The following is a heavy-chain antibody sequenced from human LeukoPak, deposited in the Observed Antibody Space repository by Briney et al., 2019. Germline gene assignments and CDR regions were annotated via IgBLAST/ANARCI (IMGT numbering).Heavy chain of an antibody. D-gene: IGHD6-13*01. J-gene: IGHJ4*02. CDR3: AQMSIAAAGTFDY. CDR2: INHSGST. CDR1: GGSFSGYY. Sequence: SETLSLTCAIYGGSFSGYYWSWIRQPPGKGLEWIGEINHSGSTNYNPSLKSRITISVDTSKNQFSLKLSSVTAADTAVYYCAQMSIAAAGTFDYWGQGTLVTVSS. V-gene: IGHV4-34*01.